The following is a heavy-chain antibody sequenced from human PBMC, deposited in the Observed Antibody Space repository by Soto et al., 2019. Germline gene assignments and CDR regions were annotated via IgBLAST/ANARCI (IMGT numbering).Heavy chain of an antibody. J-gene: IGHJ5*02. V-gene: IGHV1-69*13. Sequence: GASVKVSCKASGGTFSSYAISWVRQAPGQGLEWMGGIIPIFGTANYAQKFQGRVTITADESTSTAYMELSSLRSEDTAVYYCASWRSSGYANWFDPWGQGTLVTVPQ. CDR2: IIPIFGTA. CDR1: GGTFSSYA. CDR3: ASWRSSGYANWFDP. D-gene: IGHD3-22*01.